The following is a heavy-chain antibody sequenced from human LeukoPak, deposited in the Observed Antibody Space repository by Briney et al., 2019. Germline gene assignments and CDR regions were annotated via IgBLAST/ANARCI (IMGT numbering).Heavy chain of an antibody. D-gene: IGHD3-22*01. V-gene: IGHV1-18*01. CDR1: GYTFTSYG. Sequence: ASVKVSCKASGYTFTSYGISWVRQAPGQGLEWMGWISAYNGNTNYAQKLQGRVTMTTDTSTSTAYMELSSLRSEDTAVYYCARDAYYDSSLTFDYWGQGTLVTVSS. J-gene: IGHJ4*02. CDR3: ARDAYYDSSLTFDY. CDR2: ISAYNGNT.